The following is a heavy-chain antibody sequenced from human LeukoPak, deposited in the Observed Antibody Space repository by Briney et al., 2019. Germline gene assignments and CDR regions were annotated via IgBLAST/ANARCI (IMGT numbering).Heavy chain of an antibody. CDR1: GYTFTSYY. J-gene: IGHJ4*02. CDR3: VKRPSESCANGGCYFDS. D-gene: IGHD4/OR15-4a*01. CDR2: INPSGGST. V-gene: IGHV1-46*01. Sequence: ASVKVSCKASGYTFTSYYMHWVRQAPGQGLEWMGIINPSGGSTSYAQKFQGRVTMTRDMSTSTVYMELSSLRSEDTAVYYCVKRPSESCANGGCYFDSWGQGTLVTVSS.